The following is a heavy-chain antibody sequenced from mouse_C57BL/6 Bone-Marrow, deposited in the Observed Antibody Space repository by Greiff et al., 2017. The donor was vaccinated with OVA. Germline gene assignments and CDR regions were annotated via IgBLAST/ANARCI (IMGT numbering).Heavy chain of an antibody. Sequence: QVQLQQPGAELVMPGASVKLSCKASGYTFTSYWMHWVKQRPGQGLEWIGEIDPSDSSTNYHQKFKGKSTLTVDKSSSTAYMQLSSLTSEDSAVYYCARDGSSYRDWFAYWGQGTLVTVSA. V-gene: IGHV1-69*01. CDR2: IDPSDSST. J-gene: IGHJ3*01. CDR3: ARDGSSYRDWFAY. CDR1: GYTFTSYW. D-gene: IGHD1-1*01.